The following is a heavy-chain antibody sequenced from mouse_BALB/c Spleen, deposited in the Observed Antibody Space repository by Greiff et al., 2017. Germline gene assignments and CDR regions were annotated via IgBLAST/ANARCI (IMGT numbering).Heavy chain of an antibody. CDR1: GFTFSDYY. CDR2: ISDGGSYT. D-gene: IGHD2-1*01. J-gene: IGHJ4*01. Sequence: DVKLVESGGGLVKPGGSLKLSCAASGFTFSDYYMYWVRQTPEKRLEWVATISDGGSYTYYPDSVKGRFTISRDNAKNNLYLQMSSLKSEDTAMYYCARDGFNYSYYAMDYWGQGTSVTVSS. V-gene: IGHV5-4*02. CDR3: ARDGFNYSYYAMDY.